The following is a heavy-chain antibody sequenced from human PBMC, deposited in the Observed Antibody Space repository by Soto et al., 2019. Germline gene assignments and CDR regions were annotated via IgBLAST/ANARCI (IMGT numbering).Heavy chain of an antibody. CDR1: GFTFSSFA. D-gene: IGHD3-3*01. CDR2: VSGNGGST. J-gene: IGHJ6*03. Sequence: GGSLRLSCSASGFTFSSFAMHWVRQAPGKGLEYVSAVSGNGGSTYYADSVQGRFTISRENSKNTLYLQMSSLRAEHTAIYHCVKEITQRYNDFWSAASFYHMDVWGQGTTVTVS. CDR3: VKEITQRYNDFWSAASFYHMDV. V-gene: IGHV3-64D*06.